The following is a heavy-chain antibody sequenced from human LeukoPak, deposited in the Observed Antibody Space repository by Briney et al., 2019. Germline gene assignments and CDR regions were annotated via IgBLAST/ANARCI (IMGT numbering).Heavy chain of an antibody. CDR2: ISSSSSYI. J-gene: IGHJ4*02. Sequence: PGGSLRLSCAASGFTVSSNYMSWVRQAPGKGLEWVSSISSSSSYIYYADSVKGRFTISRDNAKNSLYLQMNSLRAEDTAVYYCARATEGYFDYWGQGTLVTVSS. CDR1: GFTVSSNY. D-gene: IGHD1-26*01. V-gene: IGHV3-21*01. CDR3: ARATEGYFDY.